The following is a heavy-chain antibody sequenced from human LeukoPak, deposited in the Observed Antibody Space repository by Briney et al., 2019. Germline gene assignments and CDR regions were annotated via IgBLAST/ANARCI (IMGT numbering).Heavy chain of an antibody. CDR1: GFTFSSYS. J-gene: IGHJ3*02. CDR3: ARDQWGSSGGRGSAFDI. CDR2: ISRCSSYI. V-gene: IGHV3-21*01. D-gene: IGHD2-15*01. Sequence: PGGSLRPSCAASGFTFSSYSMNWVRPGPGKGLGWVSSISRCSSYIYYADSVKGRFTISRDNAKNSLYLQMNSLRAEDTAVYYCARDQWGSSGGRGSAFDIWGQGTMVTVSS.